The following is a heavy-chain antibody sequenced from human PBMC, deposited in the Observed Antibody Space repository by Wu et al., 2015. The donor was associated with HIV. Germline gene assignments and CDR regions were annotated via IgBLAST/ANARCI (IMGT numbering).Heavy chain of an antibody. CDR1: GYTFTSYY. CDR2: INPSGGST. V-gene: IGHV1-46*01. Sequence: QVQLVQSGAEVKKPGASVKVSCKASGYTFTSYYMHWVRQAPGQGLEWMGIINPSGGSTSYAQKFQGRVTITADESTSTVYMELSSLRSEDTAVYYCSLAVGTATDYWGQGTLVFVSS. J-gene: IGHJ4*02. D-gene: IGHD5-18*01. CDR3: SLAVGTATDY.